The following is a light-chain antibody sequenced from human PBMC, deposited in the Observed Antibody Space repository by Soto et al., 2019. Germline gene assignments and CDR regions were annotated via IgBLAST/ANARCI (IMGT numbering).Light chain of an antibody. CDR1: SSDVGGYNY. CDR2: EVT. Sequence: QSALTQPASVSGSPGQSITISCTGSSSDVGGYNYVSWYQHHPGKAPKLIIFEVTNRPSGVSNRFSGSKSRNTASLTISGLQAEDEADYYCSSLTSSSTRGVFGTGTKLTVL. V-gene: IGLV2-14*01. J-gene: IGLJ1*01. CDR3: SSLTSSSTRGV.